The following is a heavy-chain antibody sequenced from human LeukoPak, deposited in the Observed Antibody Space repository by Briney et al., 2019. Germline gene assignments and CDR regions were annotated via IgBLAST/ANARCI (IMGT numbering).Heavy chain of an antibody. CDR3: ARGSYGSGSYSTALHWFDH. V-gene: IGHV6-1*01. CDR2: TYYRSKWYS. D-gene: IGHD3-10*01. CDR1: GDSVSSNSAA. J-gene: IGHJ5*02. Sequence: SQTLSLTCAISGDSVSSNSAAWNWIRQSPSRCLEWLGMTYYRSKWYSDYAVSVNRRITINPDTSKNQFSLQLNSVTPEDTAVYYCARGSYGSGSYSTALHWFDHWGQGTLVTVSS.